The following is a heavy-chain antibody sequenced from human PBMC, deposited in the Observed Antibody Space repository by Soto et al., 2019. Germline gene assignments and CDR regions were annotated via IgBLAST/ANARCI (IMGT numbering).Heavy chain of an antibody. CDR3: ASGTVDCSSTSCYRTIDNYYYGMDV. CDR2: IYYSGST. J-gene: IGHJ6*02. Sequence: QVQLQESGPGLVKPSQTLSLTCTVSGGSISSGGYYWSWIRQHPGKGLEWIGYIYYSGSTYYNPSLKSRVTISVDTSKNQFSLKLSSVTAADTAVYYCASGTVDCSSTSCYRTIDNYYYGMDVWGQGTTVTVSS. D-gene: IGHD2-2*01. V-gene: IGHV4-31*03. CDR1: GGSISSGGYY.